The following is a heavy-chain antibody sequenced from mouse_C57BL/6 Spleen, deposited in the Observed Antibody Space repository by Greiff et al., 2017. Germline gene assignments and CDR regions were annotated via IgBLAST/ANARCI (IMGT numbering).Heavy chain of an antibody. CDR1: GYSITSGYY. CDR3: ASHYYGSSYFDY. J-gene: IGHJ2*01. CDR2: ISYDGSN. D-gene: IGHD1-1*01. V-gene: IGHV3-6*01. Sequence: EVKLMESGPGLVKPSQSLSLTCSVTGYSITSGYYWNWIRQFPGNKLEWMGYISYDGSNNYNPSLKNRISITRDTSKNQFFLKLNSVTTEDTATYYSASHYYGSSYFDYWGQGTTLTVSS.